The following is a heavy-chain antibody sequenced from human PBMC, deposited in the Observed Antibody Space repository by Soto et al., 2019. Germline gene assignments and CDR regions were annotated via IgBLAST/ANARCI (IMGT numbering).Heavy chain of an antibody. J-gene: IGHJ4*02. CDR3: ARDVEGGWRVR. Sequence: QVQLVQSGAEVKKPGSSVKVSCKASGGTFSSYAISWVRQAPGQGLEWMGGIIPIFGTANYAQKFQGRVTITGEEPRSTAKVEGRSLRAGDTAVYYWARDVEGGWRVRGGQEPLVTFSS. CDR2: IIPIFGTA. CDR1: GGTFSSYA. V-gene: IGHV1-69*01. D-gene: IGHD6-19*01.